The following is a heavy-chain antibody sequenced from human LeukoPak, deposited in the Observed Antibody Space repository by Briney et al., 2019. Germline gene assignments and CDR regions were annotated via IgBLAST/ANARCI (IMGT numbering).Heavy chain of an antibody. CDR3: AKEGD. V-gene: IGHV3-9*01. CDR1: GFTFDDYA. Sequence: GGSLRLSCAASGFTFDDYAMHWVRQAPGKGLEWVSGISWNSGSIGYADSVKGRFTISRDNAKNSLYLQMNSLRAEDTALYYCAKEGDWGQGTLVTVSS. D-gene: IGHD3-16*01. CDR2: ISWNSGSI. J-gene: IGHJ4*02.